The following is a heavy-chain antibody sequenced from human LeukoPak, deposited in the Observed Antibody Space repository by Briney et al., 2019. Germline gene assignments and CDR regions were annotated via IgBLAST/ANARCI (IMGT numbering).Heavy chain of an antibody. V-gene: IGHV1-24*01. Sequence: ASVKVSCKVSGYTLTELSMHWVRQAPGKGLEWMGGFDPEDGETIYAQKLQGRVTMTTDTSTSTAYMELSSLRSEDTAVYYCATVEVMGYFQHWGQGTLVTVSS. CDR3: ATVEVMGYFQH. CDR1: GYTLTELS. CDR2: FDPEDGET. J-gene: IGHJ1*01. D-gene: IGHD2-8*01.